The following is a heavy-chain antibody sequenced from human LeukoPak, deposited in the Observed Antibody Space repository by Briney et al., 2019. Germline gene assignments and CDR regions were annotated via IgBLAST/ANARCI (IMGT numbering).Heavy chain of an antibody. CDR1: GGSIGSYY. CDR2: IYTSGNT. V-gene: IGHV4-4*07. Sequence: SETLSLTCSGSGGSIGSYYWSWIRHPAGKGLEWIGRIYTSGNTNYSHSLESRVTTSVDTSKNQFSLKLTSVTAADTALYYCARVGFYDYGVDVWGQGTTVTVSS. J-gene: IGHJ6*02. D-gene: IGHD3-16*01. CDR3: ARVGFYDYGVDV.